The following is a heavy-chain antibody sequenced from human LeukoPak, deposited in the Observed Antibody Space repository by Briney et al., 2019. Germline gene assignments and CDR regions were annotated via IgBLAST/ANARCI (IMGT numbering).Heavy chain of an antibody. CDR1: GFTFSSDG. J-gene: IGHJ4*02. Sequence: GGSLRLSCAGSGFTFSSDGMNWVRQAPGKGLEWVSSISPDSTFIPQADSVKGRFTISRDNAKNSLYLQMESLRVEDTAIYYCAKDIYCGGDCYIRAGDSWGQGTLVTVSS. D-gene: IGHD2-21*02. V-gene: IGHV3-21*04. CDR2: ISPDSTFI. CDR3: AKDIYCGGDCYIRAGDS.